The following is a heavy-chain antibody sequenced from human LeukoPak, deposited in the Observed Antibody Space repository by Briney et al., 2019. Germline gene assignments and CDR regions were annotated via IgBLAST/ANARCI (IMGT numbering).Heavy chain of an antibody. CDR3: ARGLAVAGRGWSDP. D-gene: IGHD6-19*01. CDR2: INHSGST. CDR1: GGSFTTYY. V-gene: IGHV4-34*01. J-gene: IGHJ5*02. Sequence: PSETLSLTCAVYGGSFTTYYGTWIRQPPGKGLEWIGEINHSGSTNYNPSLKSRVTISVDTSKDQFSLKLSSVTAADTAVYYCARGLAVAGRGWSDPWGQGTLVTVSS.